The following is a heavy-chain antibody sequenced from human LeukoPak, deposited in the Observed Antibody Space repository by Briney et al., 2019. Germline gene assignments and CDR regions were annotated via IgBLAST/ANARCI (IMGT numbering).Heavy chain of an antibody. CDR3: ASPTGPFDY. Sequence: GGSLRLSCAASGFTFSSYSMNWVRQAPGKGLERVAFIRHNGIDKYLADSLKGRFTISRDNSKNTLYLQMNSLRAEDTAVYYCASPTGPFDYWGQGTLVTVSS. D-gene: IGHD3-9*01. CDR2: IRHNGIDK. CDR1: GFTFSSYS. J-gene: IGHJ4*02. V-gene: IGHV3-30*02.